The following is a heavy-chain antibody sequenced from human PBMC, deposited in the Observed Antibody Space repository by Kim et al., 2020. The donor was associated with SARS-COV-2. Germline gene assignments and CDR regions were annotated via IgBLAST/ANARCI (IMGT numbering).Heavy chain of an antibody. D-gene: IGHD2-21*02. CDR1: GASISSSSYY. V-gene: IGHV4-39*01. J-gene: IGHJ5*02. CDR2: IYYSGST. Sequence: SETLSLTCTVSGASISSSSYYWGWIRQPPGKGLEWIGSIYYSGSTYYNPSLKSRVTISVDTSKNQFSLKMTSMTAADTAVYYCVSTADSQANGNWFDPWGQGILVTLSS. CDR3: VSTADSQANGNWFDP.